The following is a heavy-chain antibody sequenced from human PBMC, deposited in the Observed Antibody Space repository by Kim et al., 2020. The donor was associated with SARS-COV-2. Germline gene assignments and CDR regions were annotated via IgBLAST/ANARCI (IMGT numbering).Heavy chain of an antibody. Sequence: FTISRDNSKNTLYLQMNSLRAEDTAVYYCAREDCSSTSCSQDYYYGMDVWGQGTTVTVSS. D-gene: IGHD2-2*01. V-gene: IGHV3-30*01. J-gene: IGHJ6*02. CDR3: AREDCSSTSCSQDYYYGMDV.